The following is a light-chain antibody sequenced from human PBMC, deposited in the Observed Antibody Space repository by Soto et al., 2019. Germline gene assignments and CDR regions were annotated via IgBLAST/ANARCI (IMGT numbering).Light chain of an antibody. CDR2: GAF. Sequence: EIVMTQSPATLSVSRGERATLSCRASQSVSTNLAWYQQKPGQAPRLLIYGAFTRATGIPARFSGTGSGTEFTLTISSLQSEDFALYYCQQYNDWPLPFGQGTKVDIK. CDR3: QQYNDWPLP. J-gene: IGKJ1*01. CDR1: QSVSTN. V-gene: IGKV3-15*01.